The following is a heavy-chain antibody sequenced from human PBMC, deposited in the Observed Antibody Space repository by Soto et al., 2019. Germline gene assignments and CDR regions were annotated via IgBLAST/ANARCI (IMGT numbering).Heavy chain of an antibody. Sequence: QVTLKESGPVLVKPTETLTLTCTVSGFSLSNARMGVSWIRQPPGKALEWLAHIFSNDEKSYSTSLKSRLTNPKETAKSQGVLSMINRDPGDTATFYCARIPVYESRGPYFDPWGQETLVTVSS. CDR1: GFSLSNARMG. J-gene: IGHJ4*02. CDR3: ARIPVYESRGPYFDP. V-gene: IGHV2-26*01. CDR2: IFSNDEK. D-gene: IGHD3-22*01.